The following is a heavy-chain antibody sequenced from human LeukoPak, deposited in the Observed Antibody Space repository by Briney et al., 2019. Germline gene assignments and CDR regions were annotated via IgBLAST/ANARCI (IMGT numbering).Heavy chain of an antibody. V-gene: IGHV4-59*08. CDR2: IYYSGST. CDR1: GGSISSYY. D-gene: IGHD3-22*01. J-gene: IGHJ3*02. Sequence: SETLSLTCTVSGGSISSYYWSWIRQPPGKGPEWIGYIYYSGSTNYNPSLKSRVTISVDTSKNQFSLKLSSVTAADTAVYYCASCSGYYYEDAFDIWGQGTMVTVSS. CDR3: ASCSGYYYEDAFDI.